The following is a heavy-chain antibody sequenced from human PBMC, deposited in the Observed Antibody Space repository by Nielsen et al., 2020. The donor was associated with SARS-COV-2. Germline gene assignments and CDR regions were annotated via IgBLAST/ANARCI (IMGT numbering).Heavy chain of an antibody. V-gene: IGHV3-53*01. Sequence: GESLKISCAASGFTVSSNYMSLGRQAPGEGLEWVSVIYSGGSTYYADYVKGRFTISRDNSKNTLYLQMNSLRAEDTAVYYCARGGAIQLCPQGVDPWGQGTLVTVSS. D-gene: IGHD5-18*01. CDR2: IYSGGST. J-gene: IGHJ5*02. CDR3: ARGGAIQLCPQGVDP. CDR1: GFTVSSNY.